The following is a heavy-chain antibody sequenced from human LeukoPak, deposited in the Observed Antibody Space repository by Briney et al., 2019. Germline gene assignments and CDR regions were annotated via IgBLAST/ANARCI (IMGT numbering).Heavy chain of an antibody. CDR3: ARGLLWFGESYMDV. D-gene: IGHD3-10*01. CDR1: GFTFSTFA. CDR2: INSDGSST. V-gene: IGHV3-74*01. Sequence: GGSLRLSCAASGFTFSTFAMIWVRQAPGKGLVWVSRINSDGSSTSYADSVKGRFTISRDNAKNTLYLQMNSLRAEDTAVYYCARGLLWFGESYMDVWGKGTTVTVSS. J-gene: IGHJ6*03.